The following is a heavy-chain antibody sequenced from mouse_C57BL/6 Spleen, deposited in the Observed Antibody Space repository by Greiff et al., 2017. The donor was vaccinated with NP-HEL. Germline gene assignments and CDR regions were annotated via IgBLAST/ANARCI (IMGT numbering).Heavy chain of an antibody. CDR3: ARSYSNPLDY. Sequence: VQLQQSGPELVKPGASVKISCTASGYAFSSSWMNWVKQRPGKGLEWIGRIYPGDGDTNYNGKFKGKATLTADKSSSTAYMQLSSLTAEDSAVYFCARSYSNPLDYWGQGTTLTVSS. CDR1: GYAFSSSW. CDR2: IYPGDGDT. D-gene: IGHD2-5*01. J-gene: IGHJ2*01. V-gene: IGHV1-82*01.